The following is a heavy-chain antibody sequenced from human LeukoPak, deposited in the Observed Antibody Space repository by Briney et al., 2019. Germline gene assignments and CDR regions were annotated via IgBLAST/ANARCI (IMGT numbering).Heavy chain of an antibody. CDR3: ARPFEL. D-gene: IGHD1-7*01. CDR2: IYSSGSI. V-gene: IGHV4-59*08. Sequence: SETLSLTCTGFGGSFSSDYRIWLRHPPGKGLGWIGLIYSSGSIKYNPSLKSRLTTSLDTSKNQFSLKLTSVTPADTAIYYCARPFELWSQGTLVTVSS. J-gene: IGHJ4*02. CDR1: GGSFSSDY.